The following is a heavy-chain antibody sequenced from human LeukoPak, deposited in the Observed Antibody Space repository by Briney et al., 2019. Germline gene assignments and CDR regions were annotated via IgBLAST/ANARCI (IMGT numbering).Heavy chain of an antibody. J-gene: IGHJ4*02. V-gene: IGHV3-23*01. CDR1: GFTFSSYA. D-gene: IGHD3-22*01. CDR3: AKAFPGSEYYYDSSGYTYYFDY. CDR2: ISGSGGST. Sequence: GGSLRLSCAASGFTFSSYAMSWVRQAPGKGLEWVSAISGSGGSTYYADSVKGRFTISRDNSKNTQYLQMNSLRAEDTAVYYCAKAFPGSEYYYDSSGYTYYFDYWGQGTLVTVSS.